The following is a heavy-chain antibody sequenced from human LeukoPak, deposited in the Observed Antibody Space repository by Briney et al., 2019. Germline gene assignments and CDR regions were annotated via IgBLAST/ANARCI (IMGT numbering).Heavy chain of an antibody. CDR3: AKVEMATTGGGFDP. CDR1: GGTFITYA. Sequence: ASVKVSCKASGGTFITYAISWVRQAPGQGLEWMGRIIPIFGIANYAQKFQGRVTITADKSTSTAYMELSSLRSEDTAVYYCAKVEMATTGGGFDPWGQGTLVTVSS. CDR2: IIPIFGIA. J-gene: IGHJ5*02. V-gene: IGHV1-69*10. D-gene: IGHD5-24*01.